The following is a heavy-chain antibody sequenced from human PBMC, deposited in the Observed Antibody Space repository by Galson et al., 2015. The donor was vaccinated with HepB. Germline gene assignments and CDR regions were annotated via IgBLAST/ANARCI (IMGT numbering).Heavy chain of an antibody. CDR2: INSDGSST. CDR1: GFTFSSYW. J-gene: IGHJ4*02. V-gene: IGHV3-74*01. D-gene: IGHD3-3*01. Sequence: SLRLSCAASGFTFSSYWMHWVRQAPGKGLVWVSRINSDGSSTSYADSVKGRFTISRDNAKNTLYLQMNSLRAEDTAVYYCAREFGYYDFWSGPIDYWGQGTLVTVSS. CDR3: AREFGYYDFWSGPIDY.